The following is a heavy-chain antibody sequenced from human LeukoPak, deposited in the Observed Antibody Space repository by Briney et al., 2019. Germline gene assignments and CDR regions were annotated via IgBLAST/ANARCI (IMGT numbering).Heavy chain of an antibody. Sequence: PGGSLRLSCATSRFTFSDCAMSWVRQAPGKGLEWVSDICGGGGKTSYSASVQGRFTISRYNSKNTLYLRMNRLRAEDTAVYYCAKDLLGDDQWLVFDYWGQGTLVTVSS. CDR1: RFTFSDCA. V-gene: IGHV3-23*01. D-gene: IGHD6-19*01. CDR2: ICGGGGKT. J-gene: IGHJ4*02. CDR3: AKDLLGDDQWLVFDY.